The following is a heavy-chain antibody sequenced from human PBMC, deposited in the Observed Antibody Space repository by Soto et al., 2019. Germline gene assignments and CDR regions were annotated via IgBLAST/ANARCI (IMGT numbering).Heavy chain of an antibody. J-gene: IGHJ6*02. V-gene: IGHV1-69*01. D-gene: IGHD2-2*02. CDR3: ARVSVDCSTTSCYTDSGMDV. Sequence: QVQLVQSGAEVKQPGSSVKVSCKASGGTFRRFAISWVRQAPGQGLEWMGGIIPLFNTTNYAQRFQGRVTVTADESTSTAYMEPSSLTSEDTTVFYCARVSVDCSTTSCYTDSGMDVWGQGTTVIVSS. CDR2: IIPLFNTT. CDR1: GGTFRRFA.